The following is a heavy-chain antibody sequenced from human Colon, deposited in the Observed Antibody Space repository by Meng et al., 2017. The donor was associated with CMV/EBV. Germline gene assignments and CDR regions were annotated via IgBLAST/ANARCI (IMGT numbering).Heavy chain of an antibody. J-gene: IGHJ4*02. CDR1: GFTFSSYE. D-gene: IGHD6-6*01. CDR2: CSINGGTT. CDR3: AREYSSSSGDWLDY. Sequence: GESLKISCVASGFTFSSYEMNWVRLAPGKGLEWLAYCSINGGTTQHADSVRGRFTISRDNAKNTLYLQMDSLRAEDTGVYYCAREYSSSSGDWLDYWGQGTLVTVSS. V-gene: IGHV3-48*03.